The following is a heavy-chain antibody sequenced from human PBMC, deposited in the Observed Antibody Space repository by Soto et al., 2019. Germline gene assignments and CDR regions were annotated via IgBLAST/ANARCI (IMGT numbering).Heavy chain of an antibody. CDR3: ARDSRGIAAAGDAFDI. V-gene: IGHV1-69*06. D-gene: IGHD6-13*01. J-gene: IGHJ3*02. CDR1: GGTFSSYA. CDR2: ILPIFGTA. Sequence: VASVKVSCKASGGTFSSYAISWVRQAPGQGLEWMGGILPIFGTANYAQKFQGRVTLTAEKSTSTAYMELSSLRSEDTAVYYCARDSRGIAAAGDAFDIWVQGTMVTVSS.